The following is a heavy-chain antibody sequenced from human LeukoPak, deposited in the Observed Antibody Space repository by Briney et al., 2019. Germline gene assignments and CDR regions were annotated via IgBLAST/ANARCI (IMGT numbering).Heavy chain of an antibody. CDR1: GDSISSYY. Sequence: PSETLSLTCTVSGDSISSYYWSCIRQPPGKGLEWIGEINHSGSTNYNPSLKSRVTISVDTSKNQFSLKLSSVTAADTAVYYCARHSTFFGVVIIKGRVRGPFDYWGQGTLVTVSS. V-gene: IGHV4-34*01. D-gene: IGHD3-3*01. CDR3: ARHSTFFGVVIIKGRVRGPFDY. CDR2: INHSGST. J-gene: IGHJ4*02.